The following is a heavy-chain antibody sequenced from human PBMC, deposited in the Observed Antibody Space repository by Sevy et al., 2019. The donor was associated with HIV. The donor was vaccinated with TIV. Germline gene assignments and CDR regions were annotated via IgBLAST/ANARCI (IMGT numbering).Heavy chain of an antibody. J-gene: IGHJ4*02. CDR3: STDDLISY. CDR2: IKSITDGGAA. Sequence: GGSLRLSCTASGFDFPNAWMNWVRQVPGKGQEWVGHIKSITDGGAADYAAPVKGRFTISRHDSKNTLYLQMNSLKVEDTAVYFCSTDDLISYWGRGTFVTVSS. D-gene: IGHD3-3*02. CDR1: GFDFPNAW. V-gene: IGHV3-15*07.